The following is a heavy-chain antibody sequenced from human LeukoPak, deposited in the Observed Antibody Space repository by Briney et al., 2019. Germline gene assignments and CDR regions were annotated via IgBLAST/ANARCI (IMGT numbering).Heavy chain of an antibody. CDR3: AREGHYDILTGYYLDDY. Sequence: PSETLSLTCTVSGGSISSGSYYWSWIRQPAGKGLEWIGRIYTSGSTNYNPSLKSRVTISVDTSKNQFSLKLSSVTAADTAVYYCAREGHYDILTGYYLDDYWGQGTLVTVSS. CDR2: IYTSGST. D-gene: IGHD3-9*01. V-gene: IGHV4-61*02. J-gene: IGHJ4*02. CDR1: GGSISSGSYY.